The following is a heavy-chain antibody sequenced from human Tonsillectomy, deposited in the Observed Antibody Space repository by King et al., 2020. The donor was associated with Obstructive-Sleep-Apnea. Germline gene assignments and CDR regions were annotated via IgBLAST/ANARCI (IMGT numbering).Heavy chain of an antibody. CDR2: IYTSGST. J-gene: IGHJ6*02. CDR3: ARDLSLGGYSSSWEFIGRQYGMDV. CDR1: GGSISSYY. D-gene: IGHD6-13*01. V-gene: IGHV4-4*07. Sequence: VQLQESGPGLVKPSETLSLTCTVSGGSISSYYWSWIRQPAGKGLEWIGRIYTSGSTNYNPSLKSRVTMSVDTSKNQFSLKLSSVTAADTAVYYCARDLSLGGYSSSWEFIGRQYGMDVWGQGTTVTVSS.